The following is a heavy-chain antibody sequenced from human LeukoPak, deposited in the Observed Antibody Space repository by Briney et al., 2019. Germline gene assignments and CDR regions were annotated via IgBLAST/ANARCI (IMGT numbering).Heavy chain of an antibody. CDR1: GYTFTTHY. CDR2: INPSGTTT. J-gene: IGHJ5*02. CDR3: ARDNSVGDYAWWFDP. D-gene: IGHD1-26*01. V-gene: IGHV1-46*01. Sequence: ASVKVSCKASGYTFTTHYMHWVRQAPGQGLEWMGLINPSGTTTNYAQKFQGRVTMTRDLSTSTDYMELSSLRSDDTAVYFCARDNSVGDYAWWFDPWGQGTLVTDSS.